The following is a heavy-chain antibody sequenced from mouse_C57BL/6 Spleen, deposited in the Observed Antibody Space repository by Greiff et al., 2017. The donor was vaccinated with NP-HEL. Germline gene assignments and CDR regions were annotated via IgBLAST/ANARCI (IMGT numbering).Heavy chain of an antibody. J-gene: IGHJ3*01. D-gene: IGHD2-1*01. Sequence: EVNVVESGGGLVQPGGSLKLSCAASGFTFSDYYMYWVRQTPEKRLEWVAYISNGGGSTYYPDTVKGRFTISRDNAKNTLYLQMSRLKSEDTAMYYCASGYGNFVGIFAYWGQGTLVTVSA. V-gene: IGHV5-12*01. CDR3: ASGYGNFVGIFAY. CDR1: GFTFSDYY. CDR2: ISNGGGST.